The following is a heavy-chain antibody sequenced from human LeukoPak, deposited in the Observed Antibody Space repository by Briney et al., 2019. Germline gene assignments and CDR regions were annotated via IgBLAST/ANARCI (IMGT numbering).Heavy chain of an antibody. J-gene: IGHJ4*02. V-gene: IGHV4-34*01. CDR2: INHSGST. CDR1: GGSFSGYY. Sequence: SETLSLTRAVYGGSFSGYYWSWIRQPPGKGLEWIGEINHSGSTNYNPSLKSRVTISVDTSKNQFSLKLSSVTAADTAVYYCARGNPEDYYFDYWGQGTLVTVSS. CDR3: ARGNPEDYYFDY. D-gene: IGHD1-14*01.